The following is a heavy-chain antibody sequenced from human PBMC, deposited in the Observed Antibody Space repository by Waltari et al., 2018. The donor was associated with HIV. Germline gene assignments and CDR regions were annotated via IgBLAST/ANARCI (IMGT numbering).Heavy chain of an antibody. CDR2: IYDSRNT. CDR1: GGSISSGGYY. CDR3: AREFCTTTSCFFDF. D-gene: IGHD2-2*01. J-gene: IGHJ4*02. Sequence: QVQLQESGPGLVKPSQILSLTCSVSGGSISSGGYYWSWIRQHTGKGLEWIGYIYDSRNTYYNPSLKSRTIMSIDTSKNQFSLKLNSVTAADTAVYYCAREFCTTTSCFFDFWGQGNLVTVSS. V-gene: IGHV4-31*02.